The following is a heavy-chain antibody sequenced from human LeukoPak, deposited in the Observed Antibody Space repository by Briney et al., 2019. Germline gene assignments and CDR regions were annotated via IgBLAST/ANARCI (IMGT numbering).Heavy chain of an antibody. V-gene: IGHV4-34*01. J-gene: IGHJ4*02. D-gene: IGHD3-16*02. CDR2: INHSGST. CDR3: ASQSQYVWGSYRYPTPFDY. CDR1: GGSFSGYY. Sequence: SETLSLTCAVYGGSFSGYYWSWIRQPPGKGLEWIGVINHSGSTNYNPSLKSRVTISVDTSKNQFSLKLSSVTAADTAVYYCASQSQYVWGSYRYPTPFDYWGQGTLVTVSS.